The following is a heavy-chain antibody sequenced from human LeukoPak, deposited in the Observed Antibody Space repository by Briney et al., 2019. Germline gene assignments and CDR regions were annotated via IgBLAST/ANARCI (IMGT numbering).Heavy chain of an antibody. Sequence: SETLSLTCTVSGGSTSSDYWSWIRQSPGRGVEWVGYVYNSGDTGKNPSLKSRVTIFLDTSKNQCSLKLTSVSAADSAVYYCARLKLGAYFDLWGRGTLVTVSS. CDR2: VYNSGDT. CDR1: GGSTSSDY. D-gene: IGHD3-16*01. V-gene: IGHV4-4*08. CDR3: ARLKLGAYFDL. J-gene: IGHJ2*01.